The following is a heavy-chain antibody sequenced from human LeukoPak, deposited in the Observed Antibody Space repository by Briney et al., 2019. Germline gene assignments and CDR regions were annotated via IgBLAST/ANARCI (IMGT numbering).Heavy chain of an antibody. V-gene: IGHV4-34*01. CDR3: ARGSHRAWEVLLD. Sequence: SETLSLTCVVYGGSFNYYWSWIRQPPGKGLEWIGDINQSGITNYDPSLKSRVTISIDTSKNQLSLKVTSVTAADTAVYYCARGSHRAWEVLLDWGQGTRVTVSS. D-gene: IGHD3-10*01. CDR2: INQSGIT. J-gene: IGHJ4*02. CDR1: GGSFNYY.